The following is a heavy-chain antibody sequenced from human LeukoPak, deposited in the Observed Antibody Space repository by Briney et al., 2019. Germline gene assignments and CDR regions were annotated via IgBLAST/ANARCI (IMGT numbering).Heavy chain of an antibody. CDR3: ARAGDSSGYYMVIDY. J-gene: IGHJ4*02. V-gene: IGHV3-21*01. CDR2: ISSSSSYI. D-gene: IGHD3-22*01. CDR1: GFTFRSYS. Sequence: GGSLRLSCAASGFTFRSYSMNWVRQAPGKGLEWVSSISSSSSYIYYADSVKGRFTISRDNAKNSLYLQMNSLRDEDTAVYYCARAGDSSGYYMVIDYWGQGTLVTVSS.